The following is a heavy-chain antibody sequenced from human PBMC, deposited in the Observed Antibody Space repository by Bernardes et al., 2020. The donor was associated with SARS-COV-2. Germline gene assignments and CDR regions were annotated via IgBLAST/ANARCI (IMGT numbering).Heavy chain of an antibody. CDR2: SNHIGFT. D-gene: IGHD3-10*01. V-gene: IGHV4-34*01. Sequence: ETLSLTCAVYGGSLSDYHWRWVRQPPGKGLEWIGESNHIGFTNYNPSLKSRVTISVDTSENQISLKVSSVTAADTAVYYCARVELLWFGELTPNYFDYWGQGTLVTVSS. CDR1: GGSLSDYH. J-gene: IGHJ4*02. CDR3: ARVELLWFGELTPNYFDY.